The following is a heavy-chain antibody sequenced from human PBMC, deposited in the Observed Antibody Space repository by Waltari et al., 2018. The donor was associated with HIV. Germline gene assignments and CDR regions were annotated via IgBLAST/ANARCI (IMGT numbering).Heavy chain of an antibody. V-gene: IGHV1-18*01. J-gene: IGHJ4*02. CDR2: ISPYNGNT. Sequence: QVQLVQSGGEVQKPGASVKVSCKDSGYTLIDHGITWVRQAPGQGLEWMAWISPYNGNTDYAQRFQGRVSVTTDTSTNTAYMELRSLRSDDTAVYFCARVAGGDYFDYWGQGTLVTVSS. CDR1: GYTLIDHG. D-gene: IGHD4-17*01. CDR3: ARVAGGDYFDY.